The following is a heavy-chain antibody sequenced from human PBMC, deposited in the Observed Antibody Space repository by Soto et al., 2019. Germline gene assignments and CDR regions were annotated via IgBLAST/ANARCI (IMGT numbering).Heavy chain of an antibody. J-gene: IGHJ4*02. D-gene: IGHD4-17*01. CDR1: GGSISSYY. CDR3: ARGVGYGDYFDS. Sequence: PSETLSLTCTVSGGSISSYYWSWIRQPPGKGLEWIGYIYYSGSTNYNPSLKSRVTISVDTSKNQFSLKLSSVTAADTAVYYCARGVGYGDYFDSWGQGTLVTVSS. CDR2: IYYSGST. V-gene: IGHV4-59*01.